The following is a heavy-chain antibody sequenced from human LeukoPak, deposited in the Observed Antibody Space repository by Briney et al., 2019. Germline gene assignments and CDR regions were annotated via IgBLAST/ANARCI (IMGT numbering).Heavy chain of an antibody. V-gene: IGHV3-23*01. Sequence: QPGGTLRLSCAASGLTFSNYAMIWVRQAPGKGLEWVSAIRGIRGTYSTEYADSVKDRFTISRDNSKSTLYLQMNSLRAEDTAVYYCGRDPNGDYIGAFDMWGQGTVVTVSS. CDR3: GRDPNGDYIGAFDM. CDR1: GLTFSNYA. CDR2: IRGIRGTYST. J-gene: IGHJ3*02. D-gene: IGHD4-17*01.